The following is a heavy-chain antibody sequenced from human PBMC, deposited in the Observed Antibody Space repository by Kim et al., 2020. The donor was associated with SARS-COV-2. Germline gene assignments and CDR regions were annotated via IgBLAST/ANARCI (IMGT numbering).Heavy chain of an antibody. CDR3: AKELVGAPTGL. CDR1: GFTFSSYG. V-gene: IGHV3-33*06. Sequence: GGSLRLSCAASGFTFSSYGMHWVRQAPGKGLEWVAVIWYDGSNKYYADSVKGRFTISRDNSKNTLYLQMNSLRAEDTAVYYCAKELVGAPTGLWGQGTLVTVSS. CDR2: IWYDGSNK. D-gene: IGHD1-26*01. J-gene: IGHJ4*02.